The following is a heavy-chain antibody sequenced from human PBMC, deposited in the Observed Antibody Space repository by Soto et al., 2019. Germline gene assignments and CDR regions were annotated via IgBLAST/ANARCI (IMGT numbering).Heavy chain of an antibody. CDR1: GFSFTNFA. D-gene: IGHD2-21*02. V-gene: IGHV3-23*01. CDR2: IGASGDIS. J-gene: IGHJ4*02. CDR3: AKDDFTDRGDDYFDY. Sequence: GGSLRLSCAASGFSFTNFAMSWVRQAPGKGLEWVAGIGASGDISWYADSVKGRLSISRDNSKNTLYLQLNSLRFEDTAVYYCAKDDFTDRGDDYFDYWGPGTLVTVSS.